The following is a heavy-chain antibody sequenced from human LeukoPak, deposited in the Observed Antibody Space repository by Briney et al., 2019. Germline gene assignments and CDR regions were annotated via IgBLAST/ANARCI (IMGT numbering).Heavy chain of an antibody. CDR2: MSNDGSNR. V-gene: IGHV3-30-3*01. CDR3: ARDRGTIAAAGVDY. D-gene: IGHD6-13*01. Sequence: GGSLRLSCAASGFTFSSYAMSWVRQAPGKGLEWVAVMSNDGSNRYYAGSVKGRFTISRDNSENTLYLQMNYLRAEDTAVYYCARDRGTIAAAGVDYWGQGTLVTVSS. J-gene: IGHJ4*02. CDR1: GFTFSSYA.